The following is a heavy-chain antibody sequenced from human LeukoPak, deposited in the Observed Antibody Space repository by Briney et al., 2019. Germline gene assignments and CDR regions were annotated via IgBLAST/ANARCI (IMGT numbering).Heavy chain of an antibody. V-gene: IGHV3-33*01. Sequence: GRSLRLSCAASGFTFSSYGMHWVRQAPGKGLEWVAVIWYDGSNKYYADSVKGRFTISRDNSKNTPYLQMNSLRAEDTAVYYCARGLYSYGHAPFDYWGQGTLVTVSS. J-gene: IGHJ4*02. CDR2: IWYDGSNK. CDR3: ARGLYSYGHAPFDY. CDR1: GFTFSSYG. D-gene: IGHD5-18*01.